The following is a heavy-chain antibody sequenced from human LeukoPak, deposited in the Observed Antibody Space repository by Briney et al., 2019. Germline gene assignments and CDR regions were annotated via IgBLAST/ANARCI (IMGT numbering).Heavy chain of an antibody. Sequence: ASVKVSCKASGGTFSSYAISWVRQAPGQGLEWMGRIIPIFGTANYAQKFQGRVTITTDESTSTAYMELSSLRSEDTAVYYCARGDVGATSSFDYWGQGTLVTVSS. CDR3: ARGDVGATSSFDY. V-gene: IGHV1-69*05. CDR2: IIPIFGTA. CDR1: GGTFSSYA. D-gene: IGHD1-26*01. J-gene: IGHJ4*02.